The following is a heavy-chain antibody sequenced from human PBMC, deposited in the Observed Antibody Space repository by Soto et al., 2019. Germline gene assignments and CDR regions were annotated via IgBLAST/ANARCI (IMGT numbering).Heavy chain of an antibody. CDR3: ARWSYLDY. CDR2: ISGSDGKT. Sequence: LSCAASGFSFVSYALSWVRQAPGKGLEWVSTISGSDGKTFYADSVKGRFSISRDTSQNTLYLQMNSLRADDTAIYYCARWSYLDYWGQGTRVTVSS. CDR1: GFSFVSYA. D-gene: IGHD3-3*01. V-gene: IGHV3-23*01. J-gene: IGHJ4*02.